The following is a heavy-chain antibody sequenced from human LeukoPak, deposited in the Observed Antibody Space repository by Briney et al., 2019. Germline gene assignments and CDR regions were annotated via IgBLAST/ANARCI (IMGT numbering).Heavy chain of an antibody. D-gene: IGHD4-17*01. J-gene: IGHJ4*02. Sequence: SETLSLTCTVSGGSISSYYWSWIRQPPGKGLEWIGYVYYAGSTNYNPSLRSRVTISVDTSRNQFSLKLSSVTAADTAVYYCGRQSPVPDVWGQGTLVTVSS. CDR2: VYYAGST. CDR3: GRQSPVPDV. V-gene: IGHV4-59*01. CDR1: GGSISSYY.